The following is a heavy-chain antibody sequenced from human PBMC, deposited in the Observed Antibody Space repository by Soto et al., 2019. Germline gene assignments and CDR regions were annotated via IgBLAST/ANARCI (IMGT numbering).Heavy chain of an antibody. J-gene: IGHJ4*02. CDR2: FYWDDDK. V-gene: IGHV2-5*02. D-gene: IGHD5-12*01. CDR1: GFSLSTSGVG. Sequence: QITLKESGPTLVKPTQTLTLTCTFSGFSLSTSGVGVGRIRQPPGKAPEWLAVFYWDDDKRYNPSLKSRLTITKDTSKNQVVLKMTNMDPVDTATYYCTHRQVATDFFDYWGQGTLVTVSS. CDR3: THRQVATDFFDY.